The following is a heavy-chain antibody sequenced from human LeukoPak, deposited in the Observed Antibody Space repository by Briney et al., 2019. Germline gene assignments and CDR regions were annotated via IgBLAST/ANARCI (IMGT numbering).Heavy chain of an antibody. V-gene: IGHV3-30*02. CDR3: ARDTDVVTAKDYYYGMDV. Sequence: GGSLRLSCAASGFTFSSYGMHWVRQAPGKGLEWVAFIRYDGSNKYYADSVKGRFTISRDNSKNTLYLQMNSLRAEDTAVYYCARDTDVVTAKDYYYGMDVWGQGTTVTVSS. D-gene: IGHD2-21*02. CDR2: IRYDGSNK. J-gene: IGHJ6*02. CDR1: GFTFSSYG.